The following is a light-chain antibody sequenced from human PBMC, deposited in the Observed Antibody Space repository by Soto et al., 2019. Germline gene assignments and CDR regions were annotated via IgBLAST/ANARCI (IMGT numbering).Light chain of an antibody. CDR1: KLGDKY. J-gene: IGLJ1*01. CDR3: QTWDSSSGWV. Sequence: SYALTQPPSVSVSPGQTATISCSGDKLGDKYACWYQQKPGQSPVLVIYEDAKRPSGIPERFSGSNSGNTATLTISGTQTMDEADYYCQTWDSSSGWVFGTGTKGTVL. CDR2: EDA. V-gene: IGLV3-1*01.